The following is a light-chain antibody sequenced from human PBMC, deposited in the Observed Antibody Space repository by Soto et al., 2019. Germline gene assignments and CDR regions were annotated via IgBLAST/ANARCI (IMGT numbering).Light chain of an antibody. CDR1: QGIRND. CDR2: GAS. V-gene: IGKV1-6*01. J-gene: IGKJ4*01. Sequence: QLTPSPSSLSASVGDRVAITGRPSQGIRNDLGWYQQKPGKATKLLIYGASNLQTGVPSRFSGSGSGTDFTLTISSLQPEDVGTYYCLQEYSYPLIFGEGPKV. CDR3: LQEYSYPLI.